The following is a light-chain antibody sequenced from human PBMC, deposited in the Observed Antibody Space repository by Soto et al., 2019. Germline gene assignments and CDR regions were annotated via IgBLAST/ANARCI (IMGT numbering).Light chain of an antibody. J-gene: IGLJ1*01. Sequence: QSVLTQPPSASGTPGQRVTISWSGSSSNIGRNTVNWYQQFPGTAPKLLIHSDNQRPSGVPDRLAGSKSGTSASLAISGLQTEDEADYYCAAWDDSLNALYVFGTGTKVTVL. CDR1: SSNIGRNT. CDR3: AAWDDSLNALYV. V-gene: IGLV1-44*01. CDR2: SDN.